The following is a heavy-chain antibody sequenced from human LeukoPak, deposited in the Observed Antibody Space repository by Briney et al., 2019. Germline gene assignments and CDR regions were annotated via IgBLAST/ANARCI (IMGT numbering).Heavy chain of an antibody. CDR3: ASTSSSWFLGIH. Sequence: GESLRISCKGSAHTLTAFWLGWVRQMPGKGLEWMGIIYPGDSDTGYNPASQGQVTISADRSTKTAYLQWNSLRASDTAMYYCASTSSSWFLGIHWGQGTLVTVSS. D-gene: IGHD6-13*01. V-gene: IGHV5-51*01. CDR1: AHTLTAFW. J-gene: IGHJ4*02. CDR2: IYPGDSDT.